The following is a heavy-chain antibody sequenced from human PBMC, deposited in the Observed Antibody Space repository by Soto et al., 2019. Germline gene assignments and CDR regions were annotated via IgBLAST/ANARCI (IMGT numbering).Heavy chain of an antibody. CDR3: AREKWLVRRNDPFDI. Sequence: ASVKVSCKASGYTFINYYMHWVRQAPGQGLEWMGIINPNGGSTTYAQKFQGRVTLTRDTSTNTVNMELSSLRSEDTAVYYCAREKWLVRRNDPFDIWGQGTMGTVSS. V-gene: IGHV1-46*01. D-gene: IGHD6-19*01. CDR2: INPNGGST. J-gene: IGHJ3*02. CDR1: GYTFINYY.